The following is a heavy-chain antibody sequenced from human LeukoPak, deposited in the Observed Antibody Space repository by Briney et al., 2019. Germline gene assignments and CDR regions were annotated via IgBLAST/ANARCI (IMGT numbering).Heavy chain of an antibody. CDR1: GFTFSSYG. J-gene: IGHJ4*02. Sequence: PGGSLRLSCAASGFTFSSYGMHWVRQAPGKGLEWVAFIRYDGSNKYYADSAKGRFTISRDNSKNTLYLQMNSLRAEDTAVYYCAKDRAGQGSYFDYWGQGTLVTVSS. D-gene: IGHD3-10*01. CDR3: AKDRAGQGSYFDY. V-gene: IGHV3-30*02. CDR2: IRYDGSNK.